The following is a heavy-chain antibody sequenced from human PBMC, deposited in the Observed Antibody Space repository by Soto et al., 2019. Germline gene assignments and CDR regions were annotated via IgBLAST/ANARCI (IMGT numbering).Heavy chain of an antibody. CDR1: GGSFSGYY. CDR2: INHSGST. J-gene: IGHJ4*02. V-gene: IGHV4-34*01. D-gene: IGHD4-17*01. CDR3: ARVGFYGDLDY. Sequence: PSETLSRTCAVYGGSFSGYYWSWIRQPPGKGLEWIGEINHSGSTNYNPSLKSRVTISVDTSKNQFSLKLSSVTAADTAVYYCARVGFYGDLDYWGQGTLVTVSS.